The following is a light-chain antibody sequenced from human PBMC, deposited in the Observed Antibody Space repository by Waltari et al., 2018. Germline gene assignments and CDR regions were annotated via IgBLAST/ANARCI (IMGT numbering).Light chain of an antibody. CDR1: QRISSW. CDR3: QQYNSYTWT. J-gene: IGKJ1*01. V-gene: IGKV1-5*03. CDR2: KAS. Sequence: DIQMTQSPSTLSASLGDRVTITCRASQRISSWLAWYQQKPGKAPKLLSYKASSLESGGPSRFSGSGSGTEITLTISSLQPDDFATYYCQQYNSYTWTFGQGTKVEIK.